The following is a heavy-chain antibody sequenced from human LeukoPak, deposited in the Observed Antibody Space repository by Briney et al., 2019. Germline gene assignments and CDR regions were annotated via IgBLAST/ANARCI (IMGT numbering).Heavy chain of an antibody. V-gene: IGHV3-23*01. CDR3: ARIYSSSSSRGAFDI. CDR1: GFTFSNYG. D-gene: IGHD6-6*01. Sequence: GGSLRLSCAASGFTFSNYGMNWVRQAPGKGLEWVSGIGPSGTNTYYADSVKGRFTISRDNSKNTLYLQMNSLRAEDTAVYYCARIYSSSSSRGAFDIWGQGTMVTVSS. J-gene: IGHJ3*02. CDR2: IGPSGTNT.